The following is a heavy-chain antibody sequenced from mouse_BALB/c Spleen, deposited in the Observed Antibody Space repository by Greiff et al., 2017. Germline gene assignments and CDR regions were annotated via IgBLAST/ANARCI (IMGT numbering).Heavy chain of an antibody. J-gene: IGHJ2*01. CDR2: IYPGSGST. V-gene: IGHV1-55*01. D-gene: IGHD1-1*01. CDR1: GYNFTSYW. Sequence: QVQLQQPGAELVKPGTSVKLSCKASGYNFTSYWINWVKLRPGQGLEWIGDIYPGSGSTNYNEKFKSKATLTVDTSSSTAYMQLSSLASEDSALYYCARGITTVVALDYWGQGTTLTVSS. CDR3: ARGITTVVALDY.